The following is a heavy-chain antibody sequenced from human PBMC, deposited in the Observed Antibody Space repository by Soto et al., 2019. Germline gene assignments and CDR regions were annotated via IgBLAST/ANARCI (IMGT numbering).Heavy chain of an antibody. D-gene: IGHD2-2*01. J-gene: IGHJ3*02. V-gene: IGHV3-21*01. Sequence: KPGGSLRLSCAASGFTFSSYSMNWVRQAPGKGLEWVSSISSSSSYIYYADSVKGRFTISRDNAKNSLYLQMNSLRAEDTAVYYCAREGLVPAARNAFDIWGQGTMVTVSS. CDR1: GFTFSSYS. CDR2: ISSSSSYI. CDR3: AREGLVPAARNAFDI.